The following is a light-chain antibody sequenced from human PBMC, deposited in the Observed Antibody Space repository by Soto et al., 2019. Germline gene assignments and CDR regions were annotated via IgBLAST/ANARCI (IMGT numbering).Light chain of an antibody. CDR1: QSVSSSS. J-gene: IGKJ1*01. CDR3: QQYGSSPGT. V-gene: IGKV3-20*01. Sequence: EIVFTQSPGTLSLSPGERATLSCRASQSVSSSSLAWYQQKPGQAPRLLIYGASSRATGIPDRFSGSGSGTDFTLTISRLEPEDFAVYYCQQYGSSPGTFGQGTKVDIK. CDR2: GAS.